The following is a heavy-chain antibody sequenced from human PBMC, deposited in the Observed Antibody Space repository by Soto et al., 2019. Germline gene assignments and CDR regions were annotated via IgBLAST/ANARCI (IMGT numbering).Heavy chain of an antibody. D-gene: IGHD3-9*01. J-gene: IGHJ6*04. CDR1: GFTFSSYS. CDR3: ARDSGPLTIFCLDV. CDR2: ISSSSSYI. Sequence: PGGSLRLSCAASGFTFSSYSMNWVRQAPGKGLEWVSSISSSSSYIYYADSVKGRFTISRDNAKNSLYLQMNSLRAEDTAVYYCARDSGPLTIFCLDVWGKGTTVTVSS. V-gene: IGHV3-21*01.